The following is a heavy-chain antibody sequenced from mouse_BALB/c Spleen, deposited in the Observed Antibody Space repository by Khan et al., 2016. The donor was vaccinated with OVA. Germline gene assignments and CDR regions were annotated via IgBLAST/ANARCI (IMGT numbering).Heavy chain of an antibody. CDR2: ISYDGIN. Sequence: EVQLQESGPGLVKPSQSLSLTYSVTGYSITSGCYWNWIRQFPGNKLEWMGYISYDGINNYNPSLKNRISITRDTSKNQFFLKLNSVTAEDTATYYCAREETAPYYFDYWGRGTTLTVSS. V-gene: IGHV3-6*02. D-gene: IGHD4-1*01. CDR1: GYSITSGCY. CDR3: AREETAPYYFDY. J-gene: IGHJ2*01.